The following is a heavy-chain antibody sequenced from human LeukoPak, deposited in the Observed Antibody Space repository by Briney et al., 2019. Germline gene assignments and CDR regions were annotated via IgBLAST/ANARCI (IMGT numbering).Heavy chain of an antibody. Sequence: GGSLRLSCTASGFTIDNNYMSWVRQAPGKGLEWVAIIYSDRSTYYPESVKGRFTISRDDSKNMLLLQMDSLRVEDTAIYYCARDSAFSSYSNWGQGTLVTVSS. D-gene: IGHD2-15*01. CDR3: ARDSAFSSYSN. J-gene: IGHJ1*01. CDR1: GFTIDNNY. V-gene: IGHV3-53*01. CDR2: IYSDRST.